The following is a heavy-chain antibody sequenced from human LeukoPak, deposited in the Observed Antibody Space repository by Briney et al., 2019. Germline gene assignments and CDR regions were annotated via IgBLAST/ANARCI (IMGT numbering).Heavy chain of an antibody. V-gene: IGHV3-48*04. D-gene: IGHD6-13*01. CDR1: GFTFSSYS. CDR2: ISSSSSTI. CDR3: AREQQLVLSAFDI. J-gene: IGHJ3*02. Sequence: VGSLRLSCAASGFTFSSYSMNWVRQAPGKGLEWVSYISSSSSTIYYADSVKGRFIISRDNAKNSLYLQMNSLRAEDTAVYYCAREQQLVLSAFDIWGQGTMVTVSS.